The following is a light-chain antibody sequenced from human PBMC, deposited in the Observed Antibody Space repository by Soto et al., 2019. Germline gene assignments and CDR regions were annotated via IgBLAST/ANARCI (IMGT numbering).Light chain of an antibody. CDR1: QSITSNY. CDR3: QQYGSHPPWT. CDR2: DAS. J-gene: IGKJ1*01. V-gene: IGKV3-20*01. Sequence: EIVLTQSPGTLSLSPGERVTLSCRASQSITSNYLAWYQQKPGQTPRLLIYDASNRATGNPDRFSGSGSGTYFTLTSNRLEHEYFGVYLCQQYGSHPPWTFGQGTKVDI.